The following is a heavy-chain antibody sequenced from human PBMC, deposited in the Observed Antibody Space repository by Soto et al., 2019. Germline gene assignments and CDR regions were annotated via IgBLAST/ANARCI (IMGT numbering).Heavy chain of an antibody. Sequence: SETLSLTCTVSGGSMSSYYWSWIRQPPGKGLEWIGYIYYSGSTNYNPSLKSRVTISVDTSKNQFSLKLSSVTAADTAVYYCARVPGYSSSWYGWFDPWGQGTLVTVSS. V-gene: IGHV4-59*01. CDR2: IYYSGST. CDR1: GGSMSSYY. CDR3: ARVPGYSSSWYGWFDP. D-gene: IGHD6-13*01. J-gene: IGHJ5*02.